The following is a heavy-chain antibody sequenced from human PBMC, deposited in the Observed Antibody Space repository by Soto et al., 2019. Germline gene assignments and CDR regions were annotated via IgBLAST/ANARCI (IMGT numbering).Heavy chain of an antibody. D-gene: IGHD6-6*01. CDR3: AKEMYPRTVLDSSSPWGDY. J-gene: IGHJ4*02. Sequence: GSLRLAGPVSGFTGSDYGMHWVRQAPGKGLEWVAVVSYDGSYKYYADSVKGRFTVSRDLSGNTLFLQMNSLRLEDTAVYFCAKEMYPRTVLDSSSPWGDYWGQGTLVSVSS. CDR2: VSYDGSYK. V-gene: IGHV3-30*18. CDR1: GFTGSDYG.